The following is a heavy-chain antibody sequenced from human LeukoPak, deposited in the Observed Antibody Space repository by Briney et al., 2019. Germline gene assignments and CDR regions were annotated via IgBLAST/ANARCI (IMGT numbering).Heavy chain of an antibody. CDR2: IIPIFGTA. Sequence: AASVKVSCKASGGTFSSYAISWVRRAPGQGLEWMGRIIPIFGTANYAQKFQGRVTITADKSTSTAYMELSSLRSEDTAVYYCASGSPDGDFGVGPTPFDYWGQGTLVTVSS. J-gene: IGHJ4*02. V-gene: IGHV1-69*06. CDR3: ASGSPDGDFGVGPTPFDY. D-gene: IGHD3-3*01. CDR1: GGTFSSYA.